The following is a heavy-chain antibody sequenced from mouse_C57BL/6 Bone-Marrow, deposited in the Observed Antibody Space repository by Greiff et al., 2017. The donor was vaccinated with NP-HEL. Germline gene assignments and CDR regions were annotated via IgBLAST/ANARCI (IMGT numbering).Heavy chain of an antibody. V-gene: IGHV1-64*01. J-gene: IGHJ1*03. Sequence: QVQLQQPGAELVKPGASVKLSCKASGYTFTSYWMHWVKQRPGQGLEWIGMIHPTSGSTNYNEKFKSKATLTVDKSSSTAYMQLSSLTSEDSAVCCCARDQSAMVTRGRVDVWGTGTAVTVSA. CDR2: IHPTSGST. D-gene: IGHD2-2*01. CDR3: ARDQSAMVTRGRVDV. CDR1: GYTFTSYW.